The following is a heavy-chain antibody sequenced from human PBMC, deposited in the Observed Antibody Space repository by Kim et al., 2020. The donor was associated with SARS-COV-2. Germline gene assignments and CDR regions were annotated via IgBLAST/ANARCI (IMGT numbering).Heavy chain of an antibody. D-gene: IGHD6-19*01. J-gene: IGHJ4*02. CDR3: ARIRSSGWFYYFDY. Sequence: GGSLRLSCAASGFTFDDSGMTWVRQAPGKGLEWVSGINWNGGSTGYADSVRGRFTISRDNGKNSLYLQMNSLRAEDTALYYCARIRSSGWFYYFDYWGPGTLVTVSS. CDR2: INWNGGST. V-gene: IGHV3-20*04. CDR1: GFTFDDSG.